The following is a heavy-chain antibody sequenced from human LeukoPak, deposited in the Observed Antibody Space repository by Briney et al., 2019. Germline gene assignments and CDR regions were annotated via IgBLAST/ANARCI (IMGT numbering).Heavy chain of an antibody. Sequence: HPGGSLRLSCAASGFTFSSYAMHWVRQAPGKGLEWVAVIPYDGSNKYYADSVKGRFTISRDNSKNTLYLQMNSLRAEDTAVYYCARGGKIAARTLDYWGPGTLVNGSS. D-gene: IGHD6-6*01. CDR1: GFTFSSYA. J-gene: IGHJ4*01. CDR3: ARGGKIAARTLDY. V-gene: IGHV3-30-3*01. CDR2: IPYDGSNK.